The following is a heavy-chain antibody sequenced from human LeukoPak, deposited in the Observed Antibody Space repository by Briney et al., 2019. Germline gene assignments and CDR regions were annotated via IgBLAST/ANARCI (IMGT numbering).Heavy chain of an antibody. CDR2: ISSSGSTI. V-gene: IGHV3-11*01. CDR3: ARVKADYYDSSGYYISAGNDAFDI. D-gene: IGHD3-22*01. Sequence: GGSLRLSCAASELTFGDYYMSWIRQAPGKGLEWVSYISSSGSTIYYADSVKGRFTISRDNAKNSLYLQMNSLRAEDTAVYYCARVKADYYDSSGYYISAGNDAFDIWGQGTMVTVSS. J-gene: IGHJ3*02. CDR1: ELTFGDYY.